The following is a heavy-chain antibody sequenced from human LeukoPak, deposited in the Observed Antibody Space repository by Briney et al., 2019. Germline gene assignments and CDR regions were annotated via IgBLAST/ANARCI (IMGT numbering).Heavy chain of an antibody. CDR1: GYTLTELS. CDR3: AIGAVGFDY. CDR2: INPNSDNT. V-gene: IGHV1-8*03. D-gene: IGHD6-19*01. Sequence: ASVKVSCKVSGYTLTELSMHWVRQASGQGLEWMGWINPNSDNTDYAQKFQGRVTITRNTSIRTAYMELSSLRSEDTAVYYCAIGAVGFDYWGQGTLVTVSS. J-gene: IGHJ4*02.